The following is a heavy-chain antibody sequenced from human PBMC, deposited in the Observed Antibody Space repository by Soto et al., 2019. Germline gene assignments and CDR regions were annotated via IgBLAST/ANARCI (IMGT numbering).Heavy chain of an antibody. CDR3: ARVPPSTTSYYYYYSGLDF. D-gene: IGHD2-2*01. J-gene: IGHJ6*02. Sequence: PGESLKISCKGSGYSFASQWIGWVRQRPGKGLEGMGNNYPADSDNRDSTSFQGQFTISVDNSIRTVYLQWTSLKASDTAIYYCARVPPSTTSYYYYYSGLDFWGQGTTVTVSS. CDR2: NYPADSDN. V-gene: IGHV5-51*01. CDR1: GYSFASQW.